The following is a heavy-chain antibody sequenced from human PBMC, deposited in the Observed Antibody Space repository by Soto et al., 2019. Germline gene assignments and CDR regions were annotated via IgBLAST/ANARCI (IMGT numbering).Heavy chain of an antibody. D-gene: IGHD1-1*01. Sequence: QVHLVQSGAEVKKPGASVKVSCKGSGYGFTTYGITWVRQAPGQGLEWMAWISAHNGNTNYAQKLQGRVTVTRDTSTSTAHMELRSLRSDDPAVNYCARGRYGDYWGQGALVPVSS. V-gene: IGHV1-18*01. CDR1: GYGFTTYG. CDR3: ARGRYGDY. J-gene: IGHJ4*02. CDR2: ISAHNGNT.